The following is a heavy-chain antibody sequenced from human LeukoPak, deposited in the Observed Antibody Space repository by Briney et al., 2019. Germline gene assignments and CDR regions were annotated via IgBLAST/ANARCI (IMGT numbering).Heavy chain of an antibody. J-gene: IGHJ5*02. V-gene: IGHV1-46*01. D-gene: IGHD1-7*01. CDR3: ARDNYAGANWFDP. CDR2: INPSGGST. CDR1: GYTFTSYY. Sequence: GASVKVSCKASGYTFTSYYMHWVRQAPGQGLEWMGIINPSGGSTSYAQKFQGRVTITTDESTSTAYMELSSLRSEDTAVYYCARDNYAGANWFDPWGQGTLVTVSS.